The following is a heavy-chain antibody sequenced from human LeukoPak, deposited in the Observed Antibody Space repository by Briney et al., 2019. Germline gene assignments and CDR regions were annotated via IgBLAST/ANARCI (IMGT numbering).Heavy chain of an antibody. CDR3: ARSFNCGGDFLDAFDI. CDR1: GFTFSDYY. V-gene: IGHV3-11*04. J-gene: IGHJ3*02. D-gene: IGHD2-21*02. CDR2: ISSSGSTI. Sequence: PGGSLRLSCAASGFTFSDYYMSWIRQAPGKGREWDSYISSSGSTIYYADSVKGRFTIARDSAKNSLYLQMNSLRAEDTAVYYCARSFNCGGDFLDAFDIWGQGTMVTVSS.